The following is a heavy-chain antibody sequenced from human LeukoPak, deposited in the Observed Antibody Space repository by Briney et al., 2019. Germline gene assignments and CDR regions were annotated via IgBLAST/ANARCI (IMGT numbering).Heavy chain of an antibody. CDR3: ARGRYGGGWYDY. J-gene: IGHJ4*02. V-gene: IGHV4-59*01. CDR2: IYYTGST. CDR1: GGSIGTYY. D-gene: IGHD6-19*01. Sequence: SGTLSLTCTVSGGSIGTYYWSWIRQPPGKGLEYIAYIYYTGSTDYNPSFKSRVRMSLDTSKNQFSLVLNSVTAADTAVYYCARGRYGGGWYDYWGQGTLVTVSS.